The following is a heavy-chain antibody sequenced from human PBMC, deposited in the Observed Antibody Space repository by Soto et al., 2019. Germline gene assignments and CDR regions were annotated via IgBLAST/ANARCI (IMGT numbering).Heavy chain of an antibody. J-gene: IGHJ4*02. CDR1: GFIFSRYS. D-gene: IGHD3-22*01. V-gene: IGHV3-21*01. CDR2: IGTSGSYI. CDR3: ARDSEYYDSSGLDY. Sequence: PGGSLRLSCAVSGFIFSRYSMNWVRQAPGKGLEWVSSIGTSGSYIYDTDSVKGRFTISRDNTKDSLYLQMNSLRAEDTAVYYCARDSEYYDSSGLDYWGQETLVTVPS.